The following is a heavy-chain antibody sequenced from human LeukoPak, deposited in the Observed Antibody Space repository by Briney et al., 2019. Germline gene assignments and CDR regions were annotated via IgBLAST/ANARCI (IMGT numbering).Heavy chain of an antibody. CDR3: AKDPLAANAYAGFGATINYFDY. D-gene: IGHD5-12*01. CDR2: IRYDGGDK. J-gene: IGHJ4*02. Sequence: GGSLRLSCAASGFTFSSYGIHWVRQAPGKGLEWLAYIRYDGGDKFYADSVKGRFTISRDNSKNTVFLQMNSLRTEDTAVYYCAKDPLAANAYAGFGATINYFDYWGQGTLVTVSS. CDR1: GFTFSSYG. V-gene: IGHV3-30*02.